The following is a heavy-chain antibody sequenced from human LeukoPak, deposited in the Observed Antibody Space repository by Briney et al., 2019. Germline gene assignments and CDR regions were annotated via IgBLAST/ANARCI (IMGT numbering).Heavy chain of an antibody. CDR3: AKHLWRDLLWFGEGYYFGY. D-gene: IGHD3-10*01. Sequence: GRSLRLSCAASGFPFSNYAMSWVRQAPGKGLECVSVISGDGGSTSYADSVKGRFTISRDNSKNTLYLQMNSLRAEDTAVYYCAKHLWRDLLWFGEGYYFGYWGQGTLVTVSS. J-gene: IGHJ4*02. CDR2: ISGDGGST. V-gene: IGHV3-23*01. CDR1: GFPFSNYA.